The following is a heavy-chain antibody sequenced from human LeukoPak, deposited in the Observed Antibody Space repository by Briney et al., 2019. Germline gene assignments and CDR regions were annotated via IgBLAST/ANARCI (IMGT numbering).Heavy chain of an antibody. CDR1: GFTFSSYG. CDR3: ARDLAGPADY. J-gene: IGHJ4*02. CDR2: INHDGSER. Sequence: GGSLRLSCAASGFTFSSYGMHWVRQAPGKGLEWVANINHDGSERYYVDSMRGRFTISRDNAKNSVYLQVNSLRAEDTAVYYCARDLAGPADYWGQGTLLTVSS. V-gene: IGHV3-7*01.